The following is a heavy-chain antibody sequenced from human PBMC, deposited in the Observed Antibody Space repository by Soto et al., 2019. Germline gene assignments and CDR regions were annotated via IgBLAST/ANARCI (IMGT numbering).Heavy chain of an antibody. Sequence: VQLVESGGGVVQPGRSLSLSWAASGFTFSSFGVHWVGQAPGKGLEWVAVISYDGNNNYYADSVKGRCTISRDNSRKMVYLQMDSRRAEHTAVYYCAKDFRGCTSGVCLHNWFDPWGQGTLVTVSS. V-gene: IGHV3-30*18. CDR1: GFTFSSFG. CDR3: AKDFRGCTSGVCLHNWFDP. CDR2: ISYDGNNN. D-gene: IGHD2-8*01. J-gene: IGHJ5*02.